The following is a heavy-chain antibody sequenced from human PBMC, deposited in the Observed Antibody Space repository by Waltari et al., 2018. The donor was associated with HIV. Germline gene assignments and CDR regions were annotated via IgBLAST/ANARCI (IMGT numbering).Heavy chain of an antibody. CDR1: GFTLSSHR. D-gene: IGHD6-13*01. CDR3: ARKYSSSWGAPFDY. Sequence: QVQPVEPGGGVVQPGGSLRLSCATSGFTLSSHRTHWVRQAPGKGLEWVTVIWYDGSKKYYADSVKGRFTISRDNSKNTLYLQMNSLRIEDTAVYYCARKYSSSWGAPFDYWGQGTLVTVSS. J-gene: IGHJ4*02. V-gene: IGHV3-33*01. CDR2: IWYDGSKK.